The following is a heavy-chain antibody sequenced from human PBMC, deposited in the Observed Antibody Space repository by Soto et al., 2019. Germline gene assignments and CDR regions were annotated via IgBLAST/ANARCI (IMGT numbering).Heavy chain of an antibody. D-gene: IGHD3-22*01. Sequence: QVQLVQSGAEVKKPGASVKVSCKASGYTFTSYDINWVRQATGQGLEWMGWMNPNSGNTGYAQKFQGRVTMTRNTSISTAYMELRSLRSEDTAVYYCARAHYYDSSGYYPNFDYWGPGTLVTVSS. J-gene: IGHJ4*02. CDR1: GYTFTSYD. CDR3: ARAHYYDSSGYYPNFDY. CDR2: MNPNSGNT. V-gene: IGHV1-8*01.